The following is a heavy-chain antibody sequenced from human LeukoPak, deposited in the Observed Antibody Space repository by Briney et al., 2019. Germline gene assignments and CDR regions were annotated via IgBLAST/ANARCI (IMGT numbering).Heavy chain of an antibody. V-gene: IGHV3-23*01. CDR3: GKASGSGWYYFDY. Sequence: PGGSLRLSCAASGFTFSSYAMSWVRQAPGKGLEWVSSISGGGGNTYNADSVKGRFTISRDNSKSTLYLQMNSLRAEDTAIYYCGKASGSGWYYFDYWGQGTLVTVSS. J-gene: IGHJ4*02. D-gene: IGHD6-13*01. CDR2: ISGGGGNT. CDR1: GFTFSSYA.